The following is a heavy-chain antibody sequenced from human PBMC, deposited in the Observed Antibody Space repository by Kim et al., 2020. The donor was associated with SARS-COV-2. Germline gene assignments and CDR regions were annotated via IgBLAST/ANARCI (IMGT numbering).Heavy chain of an antibody. J-gene: IGHJ6*02. D-gene: IGHD3-10*01. V-gene: IGHV3-23*01. CDR2: ISHDGNAQ. CDR3: ARDLRGFSALDA. CDR1: GFTFSACA. Sequence: GGSLRLSCTASGFTFSACAMGWVRQAPGKGLEWVSSISHDGNAQYYADSVNVRFTVSRDDSKNTLYLRLNSLRAEDTALSFCARDLRGFSALDAWGHGST.